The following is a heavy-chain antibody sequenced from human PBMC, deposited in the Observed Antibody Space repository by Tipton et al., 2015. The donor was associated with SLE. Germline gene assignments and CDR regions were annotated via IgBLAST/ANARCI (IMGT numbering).Heavy chain of an antibody. V-gene: IGHV5-51*03. CDR2: IYPGDSDT. J-gene: IGHJ4*02. D-gene: IGHD1-26*01. CDR3: ARRPRVGATGECYFDY. CDR1: GYDFNKYW. Sequence: VQLVQSGAEMKKPGESVNISCQTSGYDFNKYWFGWVRQMPGKGLEWMGIIYPGDSDTRYSPSFQGQVTISADKSSSTAYLQWSSLKASDTAMYYCARRPRVGATGECYFDYWGQGTLVTVSS.